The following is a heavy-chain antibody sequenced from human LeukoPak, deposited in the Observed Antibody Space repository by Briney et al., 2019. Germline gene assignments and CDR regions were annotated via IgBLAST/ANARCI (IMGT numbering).Heavy chain of an antibody. Sequence: GGSLRLSCVGSEFTFSNYWIHWVRQAPGKGLVWVSRIRGDGIVTNYADSVEGRFTVSRDNAKNTVHLQMNSLRDDDTAVYYCARASPADFNLWGRGTLVTVSS. CDR1: EFTFSNYW. V-gene: IGHV3-74*01. CDR2: IRGDGIVT. CDR3: ARASPADFNL. J-gene: IGHJ2*01.